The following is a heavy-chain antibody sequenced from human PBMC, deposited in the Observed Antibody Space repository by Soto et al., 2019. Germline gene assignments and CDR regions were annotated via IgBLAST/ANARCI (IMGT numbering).Heavy chain of an antibody. V-gene: IGHV3-30-3*01. CDR1: GVTFSSYA. D-gene: IGHD2-8*01. CDR3: ARGVLMVYGAFDI. J-gene: IGHJ3*02. Sequence: QVQLVESGGGVVQPGRSLRLSCAASGVTFSSYAMHWVRQAPGKGLEGVAVISYDGSNKYYADSVKGRFTISRDNSKNTLYLQMNSLRAEDTAVYYCARGVLMVYGAFDIWGQGTMVTVSS. CDR2: ISYDGSNK.